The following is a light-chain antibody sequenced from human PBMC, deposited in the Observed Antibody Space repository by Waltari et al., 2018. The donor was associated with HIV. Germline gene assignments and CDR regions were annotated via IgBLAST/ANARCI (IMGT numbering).Light chain of an antibody. J-gene: IGKJ1*01. CDR3: QQYLISPWT. CDR1: QTVLYSSNNKNY. V-gene: IGKV4-1*01. CDR2: WAS. Sequence: DIVLTQSPDSLAVSLGERATINCKSSQTVLYSSNNKNYLAWYQQKPGQPPKLLIYWASTRESGVPDRFSGSGSGTDFTLIISSLQAEDVAVYYCQQYLISPWTFGQGTTVEIK.